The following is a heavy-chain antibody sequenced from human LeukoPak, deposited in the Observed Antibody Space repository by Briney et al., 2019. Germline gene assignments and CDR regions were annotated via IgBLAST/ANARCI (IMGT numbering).Heavy chain of an antibody. CDR3: ARVYDSSGYYQRDAFDI. D-gene: IGHD3-22*01. V-gene: IGHV1-18*01. CDR2: ISAYNGNT. CDR1: GYTFTSYG. J-gene: IGHJ3*02. Sequence: ASVKVSCKASGYTFTSYGISWVRQAPGQGLEWMGWISAYNGNTNYAQKLQGRVTMTTDTSTSTAYMELRSLRSDDTAVYYCARVYDSSGYYQRDAFDIWGQGTMVTVSS.